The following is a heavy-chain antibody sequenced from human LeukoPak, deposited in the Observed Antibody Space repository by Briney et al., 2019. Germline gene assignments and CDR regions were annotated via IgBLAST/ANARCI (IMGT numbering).Heavy chain of an antibody. V-gene: IGHV3-48*01. CDR2: ISNPGTTM. CDR1: GFTFSSYA. J-gene: IGHJ6*03. CDR3: AREAYYYMDV. Sequence: GGSLRLSCAASGFTFSSYAMSWVRQAPGKGLEWVSYISNPGTTMYYADSVKGRFTISRDNAKNSLYLQMNSLRAEDTAVYYCAREAYYYMDVWGKGTTVTVSS.